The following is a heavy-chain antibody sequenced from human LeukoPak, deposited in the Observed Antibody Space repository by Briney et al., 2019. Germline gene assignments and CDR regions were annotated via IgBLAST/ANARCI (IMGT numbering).Heavy chain of an antibody. J-gene: IGHJ4*02. CDR2: IYNSGST. Sequence: PSETLSLTCTVSGGSISSGSYYWSWIRQPAGKGLEWIGRIYNSGSTNYNPSLNSRVTISVDTSKNQFSLKLNSVTAADTAVYYCARDGSLGYYDSSGYYSYWGQGILVTVSS. CDR1: GGSISSGSYY. CDR3: ARDGSLGYYDSSGYYSY. D-gene: IGHD3-22*01. V-gene: IGHV4-61*02.